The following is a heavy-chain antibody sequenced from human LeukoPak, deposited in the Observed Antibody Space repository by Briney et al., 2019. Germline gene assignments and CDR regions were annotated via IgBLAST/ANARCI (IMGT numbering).Heavy chain of an antibody. V-gene: IGHV4-39*01. CDR1: GGSISSSSYY. D-gene: IGHD3-10*01. CDR3: ARQSTGVLWFGELLGKEYYFDY. J-gene: IGHJ4*02. CDR2: IYYSGST. Sequence: SETLSLTCTVSGGSISSSSYYWGWIRQPPGKGLEWIGSIYYSGSTYYNPSLKSRVTISVDTSKNQFSLTLSSVTAADTAVYYCARQSTGVLWFGELLGKEYYFDYWGQGTLVTVSS.